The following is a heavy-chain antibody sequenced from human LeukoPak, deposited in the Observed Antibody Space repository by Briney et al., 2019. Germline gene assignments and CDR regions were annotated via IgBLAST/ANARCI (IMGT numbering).Heavy chain of an antibody. J-gene: IGHJ5*02. Sequence: PSETLSLTCTVSGGSISSRSYYWGWIRQPPGKGLEWIGSIYYSGSAYYNPSLKSRVTMSIDTSKNQFSLKLSSVTAADTAVYYCAREREGGGIFTFDPWGQGTLVTASS. V-gene: IGHV4-39*07. CDR1: GGSISSRSYY. D-gene: IGHD2-15*01. CDR2: IYYSGSA. CDR3: AREREGGGIFTFDP.